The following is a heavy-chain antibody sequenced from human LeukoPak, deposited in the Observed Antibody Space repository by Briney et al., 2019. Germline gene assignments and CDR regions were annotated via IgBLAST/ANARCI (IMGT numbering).Heavy chain of an antibody. Sequence: SETLSLTCTVSGDSISSYYWSWIRQPAGKGLEWIGRIYTSGSTYYNPSLKSRVTMSVDTSKNQFSLKLSSVTAADTAVYYCARDLSLWFGESTAGFDYWGQGTLVTVSS. CDR1: GDSISSYY. CDR3: ARDLSLWFGESTAGFDY. CDR2: IYTSGST. J-gene: IGHJ4*02. V-gene: IGHV4-4*07. D-gene: IGHD3-10*01.